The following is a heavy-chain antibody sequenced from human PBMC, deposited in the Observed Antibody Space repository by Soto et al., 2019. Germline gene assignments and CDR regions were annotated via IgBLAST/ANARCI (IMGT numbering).Heavy chain of an antibody. CDR1: GFTFSSYS. CDR3: ARDIEYGGTADY. Sequence: GGSLRLSCAASGFTFSSYSMNWVRQAPGKGLEWVSSISSSSSYIYYADSVKGRFTISRDNAKNSLYLQMNSLRAEDTAVYYCARDIEYGGTADYWGQGTLVTVSS. D-gene: IGHD1-1*01. CDR2: ISSSSSYI. J-gene: IGHJ4*02. V-gene: IGHV3-21*01.